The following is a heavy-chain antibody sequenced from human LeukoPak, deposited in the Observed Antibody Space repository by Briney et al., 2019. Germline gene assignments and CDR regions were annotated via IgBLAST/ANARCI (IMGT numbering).Heavy chain of an antibody. V-gene: IGHV1-69*05. Sequence: SVKVSCKASGGTFSSYAISWVRQAPGQGLEWMGGIIPIFGTANYAQKFQGRVTITTDESTSIAYMELSSLRSEDTAVYYCARAYGYCSSTSCYRENWFDPWGQGTLVTVSS. D-gene: IGHD2-2*02. CDR3: ARAYGYCSSTSCYRENWFDP. CDR2: IIPIFGTA. CDR1: GGTFSSYA. J-gene: IGHJ5*02.